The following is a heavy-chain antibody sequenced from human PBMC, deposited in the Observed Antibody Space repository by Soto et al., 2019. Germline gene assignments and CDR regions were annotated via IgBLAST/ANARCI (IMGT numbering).Heavy chain of an antibody. V-gene: IGHV3-23*01. CDR3: ARDLQITYYYDSSGYYGPYFDY. D-gene: IGHD3-22*01. J-gene: IGHJ4*02. CDR1: GFTFSSYA. Sequence: WGSLRLSCAASGFTFSSYAMSWVRQAPGKGLEWVSAISGSGGSTYYADSVKGRFTISRDNSKNTLYLQMNSLRAEDTAVYYCARDLQITYYYDSSGYYGPYFDYWGQGTLVTVSS. CDR2: ISGSGGST.